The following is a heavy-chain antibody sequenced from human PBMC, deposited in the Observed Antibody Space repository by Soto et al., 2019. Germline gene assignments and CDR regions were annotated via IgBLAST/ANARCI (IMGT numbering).Heavy chain of an antibody. CDR2: FNHSGST. CDR3: ASVRELTRGYCTNGVCLKY. V-gene: IGHV4-34*01. D-gene: IGHD2-8*01. J-gene: IGHJ4*02. CDR1: VGSFSGYY. Sequence: SETLPLTCAVYVGSFSGYYWSWIRQPPGKGLDWIGEFNHSGSTNYNPSLKSRVTISVDTSKNQFSLMLSSVTAADTAVYYWASVRELTRGYCTNGVCLKYWGQGTMVTVSS.